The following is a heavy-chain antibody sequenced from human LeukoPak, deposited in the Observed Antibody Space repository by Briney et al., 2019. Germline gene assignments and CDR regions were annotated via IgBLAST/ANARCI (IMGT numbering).Heavy chain of an antibody. CDR3: ARGGTIYDTILEDPFDI. CDR2: MNPNSGNT. J-gene: IGHJ3*02. CDR1: GYTFSTYD. D-gene: IGHD3-22*01. V-gene: IGHV1-8*01. Sequence: ASVKVSCKASGYTFSTYDINWVRQAPGQGLEWMGWMNPNSGNTGYAQEFQDRVAMTRDTSISTAYMELRSLISDDTAVYYCARGGTIYDTILEDPFDIWGQGTMVTVSS.